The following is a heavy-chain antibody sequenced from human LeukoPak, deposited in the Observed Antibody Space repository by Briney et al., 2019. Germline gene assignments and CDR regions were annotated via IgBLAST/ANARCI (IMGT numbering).Heavy chain of an antibody. CDR3: ASLSRGATGNWFDP. D-gene: IGHD1-26*01. CDR2: IIPIFGTA. Sequence: ASVKVSCKASGGTFSSYAISWVRQAPGQGLEWMGGIIPIFGTANYAQKFQGRVTITADESTSTAYMELSSLRSEDTAVYYCASLSRGATGNWFDPWGQGTLVTVSS. J-gene: IGHJ5*02. V-gene: IGHV1-69*13. CDR1: GGTFSSYA.